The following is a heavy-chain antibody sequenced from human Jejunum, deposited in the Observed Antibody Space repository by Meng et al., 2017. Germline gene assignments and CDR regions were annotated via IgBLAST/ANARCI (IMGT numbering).Heavy chain of an antibody. D-gene: IGHD2-21*02. J-gene: IGHJ5*02. CDR3: AKFLHTNMVTTLNWFDP. CDR1: GYNFNSYW. V-gene: IGHV5-51*01. Sequence: GESLKISCKGSGYNFNSYWIAWVRQMPGKGLEWMGSIYPGDSETRYIPSFQGQVTISADNSISTAYVQWSSLKASDTAVYYCAKFLHTNMVTTLNWFDPWGQGTLVTVSS. CDR2: IYPGDSET.